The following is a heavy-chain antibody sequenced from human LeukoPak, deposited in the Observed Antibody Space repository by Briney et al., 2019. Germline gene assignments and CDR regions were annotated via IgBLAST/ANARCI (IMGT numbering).Heavy chain of an antibody. D-gene: IGHD1-1*01. CDR3: ARSAGVEPSFVDWFDP. V-gene: IGHV4-59*08. Sequence: SSETLSLTCTVSGGSISSYYWSWIRQPPGKGLEWIGYIYYSGSTNYNPSLKSRVTISVDTSKNQFSLKLSSVTAADTAVYYCARSAGVEPSFVDWFDPWGQGTLGTVSS. CDR2: IYYSGST. J-gene: IGHJ5*02. CDR1: GGSISSYY.